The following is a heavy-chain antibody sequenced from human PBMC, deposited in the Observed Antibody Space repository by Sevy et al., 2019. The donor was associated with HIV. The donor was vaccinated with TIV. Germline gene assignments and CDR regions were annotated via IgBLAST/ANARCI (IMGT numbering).Heavy chain of an antibody. CDR3: ARDRGGRRDGYHY. CDR1: GGTFSSYA. J-gene: IGHJ4*02. D-gene: IGHD5-12*01. V-gene: IGHV1-69*13. Sequence: ASMKVSCKASGGTFSSYAISWVRQAPGQGLEWMGGIIPIFGTANYAQKFQGRVTITADESTSTAYMELSSLRSEETAVYYCARDRGGRRDGYHYWGQGTLVTVSS. CDR2: IIPIFGTA.